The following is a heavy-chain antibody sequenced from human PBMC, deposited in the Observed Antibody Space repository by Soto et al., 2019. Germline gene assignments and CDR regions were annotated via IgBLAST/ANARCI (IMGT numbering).Heavy chain of an antibody. V-gene: IGHV4-30-4*01. CDR2: IYYSGST. CDR3: ARDPMSGAAAGTFDY. J-gene: IGHJ4*02. D-gene: IGHD6-13*01. CDR1: GGSISSGDYY. Sequence: SETLSLTCTVSGGSISSGDYYWSWIRQPPGKGLEWIGYIYYSGSTYYNPSLKSRVTISVDTSKNQFSLKLSSVTAADTAVYYCARDPMSGAAAGTFDYWGQGTLVTVSS.